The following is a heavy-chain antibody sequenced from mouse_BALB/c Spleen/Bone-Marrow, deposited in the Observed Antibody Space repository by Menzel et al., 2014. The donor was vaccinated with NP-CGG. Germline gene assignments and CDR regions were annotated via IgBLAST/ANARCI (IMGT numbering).Heavy chain of an antibody. CDR1: GYTFTSYY. CDR2: INPSNGGT. J-gene: IGHJ4*01. Sequence: QVQLQQSGAELVKPGASVKLSCKASGYTFTSYYMYWVKQRPGQGLEWIGEINPSNGGTNFNEKSKSKATLTVDKSSSTAYMQLSSLTSEDSAVYYCIYYGNPYAMDYWGQGTSVTVSS. V-gene: IGHV1S81*02. D-gene: IGHD2-1*01. CDR3: IYYGNPYAMDY.